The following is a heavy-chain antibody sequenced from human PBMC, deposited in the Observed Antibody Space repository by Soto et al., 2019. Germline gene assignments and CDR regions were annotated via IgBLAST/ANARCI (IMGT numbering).Heavy chain of an antibody. CDR1: GGSISGYY. CDR3: ARDYYDSSGRDAFDI. J-gene: IGHJ3*02. V-gene: IGHV4-4*07. CDR2: IYTSGST. D-gene: IGHD3-22*01. Sequence: SATLSLTCTVSGGSISGYYWSWIRQPAGKGLEWIGRIYTSGSTNYNPSLKSRVTMSVDTSKNQFSLKLSSVTAADTAVYYCARDYYDSSGRDAFDIWGQGTMVTVSS.